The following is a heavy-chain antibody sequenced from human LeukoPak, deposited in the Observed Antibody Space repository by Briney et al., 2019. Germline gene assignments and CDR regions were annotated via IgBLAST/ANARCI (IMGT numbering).Heavy chain of an antibody. CDR3: ARGGLLYRRNAVAGPKEASDI. D-gene: IGHD6-19*01. Sequence: GGSLRLSCTASGFTFSSYSMNWVRQAPGKGLEWVSSITSNSGYMYNADSVKGRFTISRDNAKNSLYLQMNSLRVEDTAVYYCARGGLLYRRNAVAGPKEASDIWGQGTTVTVSS. V-gene: IGHV3-21*06. J-gene: IGHJ3*02. CDR2: ITSNSGYM. CDR1: GFTFSSYS.